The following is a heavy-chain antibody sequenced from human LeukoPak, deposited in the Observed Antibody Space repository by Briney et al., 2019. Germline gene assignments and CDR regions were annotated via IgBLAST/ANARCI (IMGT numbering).Heavy chain of an antibody. J-gene: IGHJ4*02. CDR3: AKVASGYCSGGGCYVDY. CDR2: ITSTGVST. V-gene: IGHV3-23*01. CDR1: GFTFSTYG. D-gene: IGHD2-15*01. Sequence: AGGSPRLSCAASGFTFSTYGMTWVRQAPGKGLEWVSFITSTGVSTYYADSVKGRFTISRDNSKNTLSLQMSSLRAEDTAVYYCAKVASGYCSGGGCYVDYWGQGTLVTVSS.